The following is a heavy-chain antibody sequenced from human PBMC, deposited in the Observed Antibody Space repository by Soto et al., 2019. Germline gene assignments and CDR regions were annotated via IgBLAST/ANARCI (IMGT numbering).Heavy chain of an antibody. CDR3: ARATCSSSTCYAVYFDS. J-gene: IGHJ4*02. D-gene: IGHD2-2*01. CDR1: GFTFSSYG. V-gene: IGHV3-7*01. CDR2: IKQDGSKK. Sequence: GGSLRLSCAASGFTFSSYGMHWVRQAPGKGLEWVANIKQDGSKKYYVDSVKGRFTISRDNAKNSLYLEMNSLRAEDTAVYYCARATCSSSTCYAVYFDSWGQGTLVTVSS.